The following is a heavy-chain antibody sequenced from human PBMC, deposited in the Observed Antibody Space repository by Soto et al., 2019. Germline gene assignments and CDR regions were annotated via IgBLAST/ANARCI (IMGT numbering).Heavy chain of an antibody. J-gene: IGHJ3*02. D-gene: IGHD2-15*01. CDR2: INSDGSST. CDR3: ARGYCSGGSCYSVVRAFDI. CDR1: GFTFSSYW. Sequence: GGSLRLSCAASGFTFSSYWMHWVRQAPGKGLVWVSRINSDGSSTSYADSVKGRFTISRDNAKNTLYLQMNSLRAEDTAVYYCARGYCSGGSCYSVVRAFDIWGQGTMVTVSS. V-gene: IGHV3-74*01.